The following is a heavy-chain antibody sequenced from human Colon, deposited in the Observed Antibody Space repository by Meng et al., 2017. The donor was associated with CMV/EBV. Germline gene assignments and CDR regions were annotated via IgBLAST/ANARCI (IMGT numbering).Heavy chain of an antibody. CDR3: ARLNGGNSGDWFDP. J-gene: IGHJ5*02. CDR2: ISAYNGNT. Sequence: ASGFTFTSYSFIWVRQAPGQGLEWLGWISAYNGNTNYAQIVQGRVTMTTDPSTTTAYMELRNLRSDDTAVYYCARLNGGNSGDWFDPWGQGTLVTVSS. V-gene: IGHV1-18*04. D-gene: IGHD4-23*01. CDR1: GFTFTSYS.